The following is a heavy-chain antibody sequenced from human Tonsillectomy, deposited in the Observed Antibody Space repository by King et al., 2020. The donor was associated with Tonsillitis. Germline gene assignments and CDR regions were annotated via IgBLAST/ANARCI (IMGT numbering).Heavy chain of an antibody. D-gene: IGHD2-2*01. CDR2: INPNSGAP. V-gene: IGHV1-2*04. CDR3: ARGHCSSTGCYAGMWFVP. J-gene: IGHJ5*02. Sequence: QTQLVQSGAEVKKPGASVKVSCKASGYTFTAYYLHWVRQAPGQGLEWMGWINPNSGAPNYAQKFQGWVTMTRDTSISTAYMDLRRLRSDDTAVYYCARGHCSSTGCYAGMWFVPWGLGPVVTV. CDR1: GYTFTAYY.